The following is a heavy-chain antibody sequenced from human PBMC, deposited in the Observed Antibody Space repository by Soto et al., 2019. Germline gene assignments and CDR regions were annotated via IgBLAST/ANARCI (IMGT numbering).Heavy chain of an antibody. V-gene: IGHV4-30-4*01. D-gene: IGHD6-6*01. CDR1: DGSISSGDYY. CDR3: ARERPDGARLDP. J-gene: IGHJ5*02. Sequence: QVQLQESGPGLVKPSQTLSLTCTVSDGSISSGDYYWSWIRQPPGKGLEWIGYIYYSGSTYYNPSHKSRVTISVDTSKNQFSLKLSSVTAADTAVYYCARERPDGARLDPWGQGTLVTVSS. CDR2: IYYSGST.